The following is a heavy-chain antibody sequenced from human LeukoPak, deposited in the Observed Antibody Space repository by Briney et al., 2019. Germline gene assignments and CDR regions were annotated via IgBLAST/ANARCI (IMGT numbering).Heavy chain of an antibody. CDR3: ARDRAPGYFDL. J-gene: IGHJ2*01. CDR2: IGSDGGST. Sequence: GVSLRLSCAASGFTFSSYWMHWVRRVPGKGLVWVSRIGSDGGSTDYADSAKGRFTISRDNAKNTLYLQMNSLRAEDTSVYYCARDRAPGYFDLWGRGTLVTVSS. V-gene: IGHV3-74*01. CDR1: GFTFSSYW.